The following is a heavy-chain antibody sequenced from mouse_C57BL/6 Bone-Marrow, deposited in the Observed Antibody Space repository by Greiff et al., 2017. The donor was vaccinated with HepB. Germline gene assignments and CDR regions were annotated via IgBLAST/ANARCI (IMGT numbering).Heavy chain of an antibody. J-gene: IGHJ3*01. CDR2: IYPGSGST. CDR1: GYTFTSYW. V-gene: IGHV1-55*01. D-gene: IGHD2-5*01. Sequence: QVQLKQPGAELVKPGASVKMSCKASGYTFTSYWITWVKQRPGQGLEWIGDIYPGSGSTNYNEKFKSKATLTVDTSSSTAYMQLSSLTSEDSAVYYCAREGVDSNFAWFAYWGQGTLVTVSA. CDR3: AREGVDSNFAWFAY.